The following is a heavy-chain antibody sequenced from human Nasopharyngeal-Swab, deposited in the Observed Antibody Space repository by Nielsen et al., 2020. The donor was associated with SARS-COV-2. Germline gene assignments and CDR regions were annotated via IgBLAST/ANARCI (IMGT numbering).Heavy chain of an antibody. J-gene: IGHJ4*02. V-gene: IGHV4-31*03. Sequence: LRLSCTVSGGSISSGGYYWSWIRQHPGKGLEWIGYIYYSGSTYYNPSLKSRVTISVDTSKNQFSLKLSSVTAADTAVYYCARAGLAIFGVVSNFDYWGQGTLVTVSS. CDR3: ARAGLAIFGVVSNFDY. CDR2: IYYSGST. D-gene: IGHD3-3*01. CDR1: GGSISSGGYY.